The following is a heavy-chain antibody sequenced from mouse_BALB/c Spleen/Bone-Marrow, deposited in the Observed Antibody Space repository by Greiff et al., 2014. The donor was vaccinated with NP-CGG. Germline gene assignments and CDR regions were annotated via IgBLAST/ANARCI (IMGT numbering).Heavy chain of an antibody. J-gene: IGHJ2*01. Sequence: EVQRVESGPGLVKPSQTVSLTCTVSGISITTGNYRWSWIRQFPGNKLEWIGYIYYSGTITYNPTLTSRTTITRDTSKNQFFLEMNSLTAEDTATYYCARFYGNYFDYWGQGTTLTVSS. CDR2: IYYSGTI. CDR3: ARFYGNYFDY. V-gene: IGHV3-5*02. D-gene: IGHD2-1*01. CDR1: GISITTGNYR.